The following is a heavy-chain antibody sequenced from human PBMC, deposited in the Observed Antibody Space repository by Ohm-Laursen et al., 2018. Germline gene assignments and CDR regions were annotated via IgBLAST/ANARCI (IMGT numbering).Heavy chain of an antibody. CDR3: ARSAVAGNSNWFDP. J-gene: IGHJ5*02. CDR1: GFTFSSYG. V-gene: IGHV3-33*01. Sequence: RSLRLSCTASGFTFSSYGMHWVRQAPGKGLEWVAVIWFDGSTKFYADSVKGRFTISRDNSKNTVSLQMDSLRAEDTAVYYCARSAVAGNSNWFDPWGQGALVTVSS. CDR2: IWFDGSTK. D-gene: IGHD6-19*01.